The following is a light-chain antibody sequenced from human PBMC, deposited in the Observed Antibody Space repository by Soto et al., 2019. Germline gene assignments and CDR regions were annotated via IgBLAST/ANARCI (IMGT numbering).Light chain of an antibody. CDR1: SSNIGSNY. J-gene: IGLJ2*01. CDR3: TAWDDTLRGPL. V-gene: IGLV1-47*01. CDR2: RNN. Sequence: QSVLTQPPSASGTPGQRVTISCSGSSSNIGSNYVYWYQQLPGTAPKLLIYRNNQRPSGVRDRFSGSKSGPSASLAISGVRSEDEADYYCTAWDDTLRGPLFGGGTKLTVL.